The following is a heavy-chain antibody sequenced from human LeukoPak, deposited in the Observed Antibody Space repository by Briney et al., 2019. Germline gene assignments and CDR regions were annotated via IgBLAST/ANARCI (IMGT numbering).Heavy chain of an antibody. J-gene: IGHJ4*02. CDR2: IYYSGNT. Sequence: PSETLSLTCTVSGGSISSYYWNWIRQPPGKGLEWIAYIYYSGNTNYNPSPKSRGTISVDTSKNQFSLKLSSVTAADTAVYYCARDVGATPGYFDYWGQGTLVTVSS. V-gene: IGHV4-59*01. CDR1: GGSISSYY. D-gene: IGHD1-26*01. CDR3: ARDVGATPGYFDY.